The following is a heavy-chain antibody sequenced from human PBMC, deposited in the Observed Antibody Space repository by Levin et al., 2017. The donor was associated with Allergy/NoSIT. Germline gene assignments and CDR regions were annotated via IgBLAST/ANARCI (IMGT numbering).Heavy chain of an antibody. Sequence: AGGSLRLSCAASGFTFSSYAMHWVRQAPGKGLEWVAVISHDGSNKYYADSVKGRFTISRDNSKNTLYLQMNSLRAEDTAVYYCARDTGSGSDYTPSWYKWFDPWGQGILVTVSS. J-gene: IGHJ5*02. CDR1: GFTFSSYA. D-gene: IGHD3-10*01. CDR3: ARDTGSGSDYTPSWYKWFDP. V-gene: IGHV3-30*04. CDR2: ISHDGSNK.